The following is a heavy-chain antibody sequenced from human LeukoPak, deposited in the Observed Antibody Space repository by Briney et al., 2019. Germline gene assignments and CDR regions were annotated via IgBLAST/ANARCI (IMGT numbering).Heavy chain of an antibody. D-gene: IGHD2-15*01. CDR1: GYTFTSYG. V-gene: IGHV1-18*01. J-gene: IGHJ5*02. CDR3: ARGGPRYCSGGSCYTDWFDP. CDR2: ISAYNGNT. Sequence: GASVKVSCKASGYTFTSYGISWVRQAPGQGLEWMGWISAYNGNTNYAQKLQGRVTMTTDTSTSTAYMELRSLRSDDTAVYYCARGGPRYCSGGSCYTDWFDPWGQGTLVTVSS.